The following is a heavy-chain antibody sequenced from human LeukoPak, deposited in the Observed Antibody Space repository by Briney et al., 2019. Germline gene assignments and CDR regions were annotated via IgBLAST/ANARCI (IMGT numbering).Heavy chain of an antibody. V-gene: IGHV4-59*01. CDR2: IYYSGST. CDR1: DGSISNYY. D-gene: IGHD6-19*01. Sequence: SVTLSLTCTVSDGSISNYYWSWIRQPPGKGLEWIGYIYYSGSTSYNPSLKSRLTISVDTSKNQFSLRLTSVTAADTAVYFCAGAYSSGRSYFDYWGQGTLVTVSA. CDR3: AGAYSSGRSYFDY. J-gene: IGHJ4*02.